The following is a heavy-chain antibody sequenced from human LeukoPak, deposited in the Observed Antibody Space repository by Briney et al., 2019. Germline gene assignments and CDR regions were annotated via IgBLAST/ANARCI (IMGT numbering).Heavy chain of an antibody. V-gene: IGHV1-18*01. CDR1: GGTFSSYA. CDR2: ISAYNGNT. CDR3: AVTYYDFWSGYYNPRPFDY. Sequence: ASVKVSCKASGGTFSSYAISWVRQAPGQGLEWMGWISAYNGNTNYAQKLQGRVTMTTDTSTSTAYMELRSLRSDDTAVYYCAVTYYDFWSGYYNPRPFDYWGQGTLVTVSS. D-gene: IGHD3-3*01. J-gene: IGHJ4*02.